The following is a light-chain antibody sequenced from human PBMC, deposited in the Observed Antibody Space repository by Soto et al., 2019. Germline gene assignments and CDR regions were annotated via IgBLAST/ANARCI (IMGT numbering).Light chain of an antibody. Sequence: QSALTQPASVSGSPGQSITISCTGTSSDVGGYNYVSWYQQHPGKAPKLMIYDVSNRPSGISNRFSGSKSGNTASLTISWLQAEDEADYYCRSYTSSSTLYVFGTGPKLTVL. CDR2: DVS. V-gene: IGLV2-14*01. J-gene: IGLJ1*01. CDR1: SSDVGGYNY. CDR3: RSYTSSSTLYV.